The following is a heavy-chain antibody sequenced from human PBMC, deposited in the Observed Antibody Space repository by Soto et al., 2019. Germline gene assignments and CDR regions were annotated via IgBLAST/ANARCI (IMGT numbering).Heavy chain of an antibody. CDR3: ARRSGSSGWYTFDY. CDR2: ISSTSGTI. D-gene: IGHD6-19*01. Sequence: EVQLVESGGGLVQPGGSLRLSCAASGFTLSTYSMNWVRQAPGKGLEWISYISSTSGTIYYADSVKGRFTISRDNAKNSLYLQMNSLRAEDTALYYCARRSGSSGWYTFDYWGQGTLVTVSS. V-gene: IGHV3-48*01. CDR1: GFTLSTYS. J-gene: IGHJ4*02.